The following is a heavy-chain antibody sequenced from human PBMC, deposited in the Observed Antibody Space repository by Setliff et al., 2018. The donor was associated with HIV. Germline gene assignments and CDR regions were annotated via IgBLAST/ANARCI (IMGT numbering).Heavy chain of an antibody. Sequence: GGSLRLSCIASGFTFDDHDMMWVRQAPGKGLEWVGLMRTKGYGGTTEYAASVEGRFTISRDDSKSIAYLQMNSLKTEDTAVYYCTRDRWFGELVYFQHWGQGTLVTVSS. CDR2: MRTKGYGGTT. J-gene: IGHJ1*01. CDR3: TRDRWFGELVYFQH. CDR1: GFTFDDHD. V-gene: IGHV3-49*04. D-gene: IGHD3-10*01.